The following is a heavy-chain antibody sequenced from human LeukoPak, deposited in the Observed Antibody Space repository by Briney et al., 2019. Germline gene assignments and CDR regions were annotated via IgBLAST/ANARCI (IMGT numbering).Heavy chain of an antibody. CDR3: ATIEGSGSWWGRNWFDP. D-gene: IGHD6-13*01. V-gene: IGHV4-59*01. CDR1: GGSISSYY. CDR2: IYYSGST. Sequence: SETLSLTCTVSGGSISSYYWSWIRQPPGKGLEWIGYIYYSGSTNYNPSLKSRVTISVDTSKNQFSLKLSSVTAADTAVYYCATIEGSGSWWGRNWFDPWGQGTLVTVSS. J-gene: IGHJ5*02.